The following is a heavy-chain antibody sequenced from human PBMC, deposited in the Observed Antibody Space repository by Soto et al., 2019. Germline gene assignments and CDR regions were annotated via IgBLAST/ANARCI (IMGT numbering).Heavy chain of an antibody. CDR1: GFTFDDYA. CDR3: AKCYGSGSFVCPFQH. CDR2: ISWNSGSI. J-gene: IGHJ1*01. V-gene: IGHV3-9*01. Sequence: GGSQRLSCAASGFTFDDYAMHWVRQAPGKGLEWVSGISWNSGSIGYADSVKGRFTISRDNAKNSLYLQMNSLRAEDTALYYCAKCYGSGSFVCPFQHWGQGTLVTVSS. D-gene: IGHD3-10*01.